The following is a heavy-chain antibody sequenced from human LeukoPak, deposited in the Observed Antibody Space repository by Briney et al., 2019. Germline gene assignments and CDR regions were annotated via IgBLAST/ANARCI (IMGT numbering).Heavy chain of an antibody. Sequence: MPSETLSLTCAVSGDSISIYYWSWIRQPPGRGLEWIGYIHTSGSTDSNPSLKSRATLSVDTSKNQFSLKLTSVTAADTAVYYCARHVRGYELPWGQGTLVTVSS. CDR3: ARHVRGYELP. CDR2: IHTSGST. J-gene: IGHJ4*02. D-gene: IGHD5-12*01. V-gene: IGHV4-4*09. CDR1: GDSISIYY.